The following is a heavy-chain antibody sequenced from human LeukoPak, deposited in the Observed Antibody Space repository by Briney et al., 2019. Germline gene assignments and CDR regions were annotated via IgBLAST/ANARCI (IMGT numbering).Heavy chain of an antibody. V-gene: IGHV1-46*01. CDR3: GRDNSSTNWLDT. CDR2: INPSGGST. Sequence: ASVPVSRKASGYSFTNFYMHWVRQAPGQGLEWMGIINPSGGSTNYAQKFQGTVTMTSDTSSSTVYLDLSSLRSEDTAIYYCGRDNSSTNWLDTWGDGSLRTVSS. J-gene: IGHJ5*01. D-gene: IGHD2/OR15-2a*01. CDR1: GYSFTNFY.